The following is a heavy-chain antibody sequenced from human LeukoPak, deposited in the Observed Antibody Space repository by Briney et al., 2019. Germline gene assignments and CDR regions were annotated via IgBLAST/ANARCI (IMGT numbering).Heavy chain of an antibody. J-gene: IGHJ4*02. D-gene: IGHD6-13*01. CDR2: INSDGSST. V-gene: IGHV3-74*01. Sequence: GGSLRLSCAASGFTFSGYWMHWVRQAPGKGLVWVSRINSDGSSTSYADFVKGRFTISRDNAKNTLYLQMNSLRAEDTAVYYCAREDSSSGGFDYWGQGTLVTVSS. CDR1: GFTFSGYW. CDR3: AREDSSSGGFDY.